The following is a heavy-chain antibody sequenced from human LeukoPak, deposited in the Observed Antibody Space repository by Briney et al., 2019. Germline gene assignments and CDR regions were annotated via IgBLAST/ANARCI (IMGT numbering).Heavy chain of an antibody. CDR2: ISGGGGST. J-gene: IGHJ3*02. Sequence: PGGSLRLSCAASGFTFSSYAMSWVRQAPGKGLEWVSAISGGGGSTYYADSVKGRFTISRDNSKNTLYLQMNSLRAEDTAVYYCAKVPGYRGSSGAFDIWGQGTMVTVSS. CDR1: GFTFSSYA. D-gene: IGHD6-13*01. CDR3: AKVPGYRGSSGAFDI. V-gene: IGHV3-23*01.